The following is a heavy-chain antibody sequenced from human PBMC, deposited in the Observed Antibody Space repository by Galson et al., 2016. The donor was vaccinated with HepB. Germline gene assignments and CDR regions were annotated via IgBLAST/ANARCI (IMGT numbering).Heavy chain of an antibody. V-gene: IGHV4-59*01. CDR3: ARDDSGGWYGFHCGMDV. J-gene: IGHJ6*02. CDR1: GASLSYYY. CDR2: IYHSGST. Sequence: SETLSLTCSVSGASLSYYYWSRIRQPPGKGLEWIGYIYHSGSTNYNPSLKSRVTMSVDTSKNQFSLKLSSVTAADTAVYYCARDDSGGWYGFHCGMDVWGQGTTVTVSS. D-gene: IGHD6-19*01.